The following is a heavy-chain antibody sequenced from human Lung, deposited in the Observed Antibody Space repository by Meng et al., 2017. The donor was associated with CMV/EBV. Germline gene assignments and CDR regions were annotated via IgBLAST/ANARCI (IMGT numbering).Heavy chain of an antibody. CDR3: ARHHHSPTFDY. D-gene: IGHD1-14*01. J-gene: IGHJ4*02. CDR2: VVYSGTT. Sequence: QLQLQESGPGLVKPSETLSLTCTVSGGSISSSSYYWAWIRQPPGEGLEWIGSVVYSGTTYYTSSLKSRVSISVDTSKNQFSLKLSSVTAAGTAVYYCARHHHSPTFDYWGQGTLVTVSS. V-gene: IGHV4-39*01. CDR1: GGSISSSSYY.